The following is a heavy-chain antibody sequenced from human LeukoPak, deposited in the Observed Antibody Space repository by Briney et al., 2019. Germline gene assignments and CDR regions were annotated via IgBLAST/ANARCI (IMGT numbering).Heavy chain of an antibody. CDR2: ISDYNGNT. J-gene: IGHJ1*01. CDR1: GYTFTSYG. CDR3: ARVRSGYYYEYFQH. Sequence: GASVKVSCKASGYTFTSYGISWVRPAPGQGLEWMGWISDYNGNTNYAQKLQGRVTMTTDTSTSTAYMELRSLRSDDTAVYYCARVRSGYYYEYFQHWGQGTLVTVSS. D-gene: IGHD3-22*01. V-gene: IGHV1-18*01.